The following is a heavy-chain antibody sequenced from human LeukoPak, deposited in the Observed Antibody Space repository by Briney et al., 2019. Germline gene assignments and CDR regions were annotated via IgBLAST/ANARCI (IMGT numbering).Heavy chain of an antibody. CDR1: GFTFSSYS. CDR3: ARDPSSGSYYVGFFYYYYMDV. J-gene: IGHJ6*03. CDR2: ISSSSSYI. V-gene: IGHV3-21*01. Sequence: PGGSLRLSCAASGFTFSSYSMNWVRQAPGKGLEWVSSISSSSSYIYYADSVKGRFTISRDSAKNSLYLQMNSLRAEDTAVYYCARDPSSGSYYVGFFYYYYMDVWGKGTTVTVSS. D-gene: IGHD1-26*01.